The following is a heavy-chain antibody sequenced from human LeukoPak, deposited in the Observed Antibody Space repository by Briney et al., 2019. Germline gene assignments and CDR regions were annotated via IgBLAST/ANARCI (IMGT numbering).Heavy chain of an antibody. CDR3: AKLLLPAVHYQAFDH. J-gene: IGHJ4*02. CDR1: GFAFTTFA. V-gene: IGHV3-23*01. D-gene: IGHD2-2*01. CDR2: ISATGGST. Sequence: GGSLRLSCAASGFAFTTFAMTWVRQAPGKGLEWVSTISATGGSTYYADSLKGRFTISRDNSNNTLYLQISSLRADDTALYYCAKLLLPAVHYQAFDHWGQGALVTVSS.